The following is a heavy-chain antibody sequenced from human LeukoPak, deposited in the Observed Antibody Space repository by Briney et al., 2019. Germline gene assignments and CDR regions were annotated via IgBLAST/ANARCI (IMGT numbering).Heavy chain of an antibody. Sequence: SETLSLTCTVSGGSISRYYWSWIRQPPGKGLEWIGYIYYSGSTNYNPSLKSRVTISIDTSKNQFSLKLSSVTAADTAVYYCARGGGYYDSSGYYYGYFDYWGQGTLVTVSS. CDR1: GGSISRYY. CDR3: ARGGGYYDSSGYYYGYFDY. D-gene: IGHD3-22*01. J-gene: IGHJ4*02. V-gene: IGHV4-59*01. CDR2: IYYSGST.